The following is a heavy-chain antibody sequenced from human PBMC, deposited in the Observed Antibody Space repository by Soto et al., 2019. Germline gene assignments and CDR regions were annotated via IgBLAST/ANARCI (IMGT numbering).Heavy chain of an antibody. D-gene: IGHD3-3*01. CDR1: GGSISSYY. Sequence: SXTLSLTCTVSGGSISSYYWSWIRQPPVKGLEWIGYIYYSGSTNYNPSLKSRVTISVDTSKNQFSLKLSSVTTADTAVYYCARGVDFWSGYNYGMDVWGQGTTVTVSS. CDR2: IYYSGST. V-gene: IGHV4-59*01. CDR3: ARGVDFWSGYNYGMDV. J-gene: IGHJ6*02.